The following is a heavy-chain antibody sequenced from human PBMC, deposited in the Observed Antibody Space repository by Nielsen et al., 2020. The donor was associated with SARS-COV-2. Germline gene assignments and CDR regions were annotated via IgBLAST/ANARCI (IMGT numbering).Heavy chain of an antibody. J-gene: IGHJ6*02. D-gene: IGHD1-14*01. V-gene: IGHV4-34*01. CDR2: INHSGST. Sequence: GSLRLSCAVYGGSFSGYYWSWIRQPPGKGLEWIGEINHSGSTNYNPSLKSRVTISVDTSKNQFSLKLSSVTAADTAVYYCARINARSRNQHKYYYYGMDVWGQGTTVTVSS. CDR1: GGSFSGYY. CDR3: ARINARSRNQHKYYYYGMDV.